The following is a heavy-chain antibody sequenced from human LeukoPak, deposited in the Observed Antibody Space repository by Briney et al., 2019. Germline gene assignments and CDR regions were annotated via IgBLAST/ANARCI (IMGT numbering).Heavy chain of an antibody. J-gene: IGHJ4*02. CDR1: GFTFSNYW. CDR3: AKVKFGGNYYGSGSYFDY. D-gene: IGHD3-10*01. CDR2: INQDRGEI. V-gene: IGHV3-7*03. Sequence: GGSLRLSCAASGFTFSNYWMTWVRQAPGKGLEWVASINQDRGEIHYVDSVRGRFTISRDNAKNSLYLQMNSLRAEDTAVYYCAKVKFGGNYYGSGSYFDYWGQGTLVTVSS.